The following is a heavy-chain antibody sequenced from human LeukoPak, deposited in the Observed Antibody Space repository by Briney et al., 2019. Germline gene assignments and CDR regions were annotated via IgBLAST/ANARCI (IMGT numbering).Heavy chain of an antibody. CDR2: ISWNSGSI. CDR1: GFTFDDYA. V-gene: IGHV3-9*01. J-gene: IGHJ4*02. D-gene: IGHD3-10*01. Sequence: GGSLRLSCAASGFTFDDYAMHWVRQAPGKGLEWVSGISWNSGSIGYADSVKGRFTISRDNAKNSLYLQMNSLRAEGTAVYYCAGDAYYGSGSYYDYWGQGTLVTVSS. CDR3: AGDAYYGSGSYYDY.